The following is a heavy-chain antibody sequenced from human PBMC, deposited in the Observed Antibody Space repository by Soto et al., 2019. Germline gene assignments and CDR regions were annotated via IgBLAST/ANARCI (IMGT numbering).Heavy chain of an antibody. V-gene: IGHV4-30-2*01. CDR2: IYHSGST. CDR3: ARTGTDNWFDP. J-gene: IGHJ5*02. D-gene: IGHD1-1*01. CDR1: GGSISSGGYS. Sequence: TSETLSLTCAVSGGSISSGGYSWSWIRQPPGKGLEWIGYIYHSGSTYYNPSLKSRVTISVDRSKNQFSLKLSSVTAADTAVYYCARTGTDNWFDPWGQGTLVTVSS.